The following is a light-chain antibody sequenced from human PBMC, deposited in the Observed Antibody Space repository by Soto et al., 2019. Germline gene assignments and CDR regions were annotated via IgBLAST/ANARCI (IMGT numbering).Light chain of an antibody. Sequence: DIQMTQSPSSLSASVGDRVTITCRASLSISTYLNWYQQRPGQAPELLIYVASTLHGGVPSRFSGSGSGTDFTLTISGLQAEDFATYYCQQTYSTPGTFGQGTKVDIK. J-gene: IGKJ1*01. CDR2: VAS. V-gene: IGKV1-39*01. CDR3: QQTYSTPGT. CDR1: LSISTY.